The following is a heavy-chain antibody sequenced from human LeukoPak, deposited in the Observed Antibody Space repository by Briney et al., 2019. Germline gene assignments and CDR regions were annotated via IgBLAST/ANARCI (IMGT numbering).Heavy chain of an antibody. V-gene: IGHV3-7*01. J-gene: IGHJ4*02. Sequence: GGSLRLSCAASGFTFSSYSMNWVRQAPGKGLEWVANIKQDGSEKYYVDSVKGRFTISRDNAKNSLYLQMNSLRAEDTAVYYCARDQYYGGSDLFAYWGQGTLVTVSS. D-gene: IGHD3-22*01. CDR1: GFTFSSYS. CDR3: ARDQYYGGSDLFAY. CDR2: IKQDGSEK.